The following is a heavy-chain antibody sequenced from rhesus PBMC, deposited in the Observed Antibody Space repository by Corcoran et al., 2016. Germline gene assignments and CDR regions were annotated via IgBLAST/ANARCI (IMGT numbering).Heavy chain of an antibody. CDR3: ARVRVQFGYNSLDV. CDR2: ISYTGGST. J-gene: IGHJ5-2*02. CDR1: GFSFSDSY. V-gene: IGHV3S18*01. D-gene: IGHD5-24*01. Sequence: EVQLVESGGGLAKPGGSLRLSCAASGFSFSDSYMHWVRQAPGKGLEWVSGISYTGGSTYYEESVKGRVTISRENAKNTLYRQMDSLRAEDTAVYYCARVRVQFGYNSLDVWGRGVLVTVSS.